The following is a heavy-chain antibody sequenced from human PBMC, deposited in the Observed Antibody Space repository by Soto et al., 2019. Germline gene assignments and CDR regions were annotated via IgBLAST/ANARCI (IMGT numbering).Heavy chain of an antibody. V-gene: IGHV4-59*01. CDR1: GGSIGSYY. CDR3: ARDSVLTRRFDF. Sequence: KSSETLSLTCTVSGGSIGSYYWCWGRRPPGRGLEWIASVYYTGTTTYNTSLGSGFLISISAPGTGFSVDISSGVAADTPIYYCARDSVLTRRFDFWGQGTLVTVSS. J-gene: IGHJ4*02. D-gene: IGHD3-10*01. CDR2: VYYTGTT.